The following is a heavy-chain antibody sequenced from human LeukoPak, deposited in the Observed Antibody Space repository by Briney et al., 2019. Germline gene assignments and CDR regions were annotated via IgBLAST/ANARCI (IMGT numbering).Heavy chain of an antibody. Sequence: PGGSLRLSCAASGFTFSSYWMSWVRQAPGKGLEWVANIKQDGSEKYYVDSVKGRFTISRDNAKNSLYLQMNSLRDEDTAVYYCARLRDDFTHAFDIWGQGTMVTVSS. CDR1: GFTFSSYW. CDR2: IKQDGSEK. CDR3: ARLRDDFTHAFDI. J-gene: IGHJ3*02. D-gene: IGHD2-21*02. V-gene: IGHV3-7*02.